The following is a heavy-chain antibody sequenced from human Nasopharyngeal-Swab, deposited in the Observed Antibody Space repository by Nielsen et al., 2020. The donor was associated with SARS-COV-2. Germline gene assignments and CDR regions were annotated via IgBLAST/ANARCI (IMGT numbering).Heavy chain of an antibody. CDR1: GGSFNEYY. CDR2: INHSDRT. CDR3: ARSTWIPLDS. J-gene: IGHJ4*02. D-gene: IGHD5-12*01. V-gene: IGHV4-34*01. Sequence: TRSLTCGVSGGSFNEYYWSWIRQSPDKGQEWIGEINHSDRTIYNPSLKSRLTISVDTSKSQFSLELRSVTATDTAVYYCARSTWIPLDSWGPGTLVTVSS.